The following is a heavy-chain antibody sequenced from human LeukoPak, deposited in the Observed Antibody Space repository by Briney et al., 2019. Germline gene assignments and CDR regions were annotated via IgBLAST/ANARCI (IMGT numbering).Heavy chain of an antibody. CDR1: GYTFIDYY. V-gene: IGHV1-18*04. J-gene: IGHJ4*02. CDR3: ARDSRTPTNYDILTGYYRSFDY. CDR2: IGAYNGNT. Sequence: ASVKVSCKASGYTFIDYYMHWVRQAPGQGLEWMGWIGAYNGNTNYAQKLQGRVTMTTDTSTSTAYMELRSLRSDDTAVYYCARDSRTPTNYDILTGYYRSFDYWGQGTLVTVSS. D-gene: IGHD3-9*01.